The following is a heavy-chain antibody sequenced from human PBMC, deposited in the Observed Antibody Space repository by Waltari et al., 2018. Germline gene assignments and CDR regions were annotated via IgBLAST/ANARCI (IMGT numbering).Heavy chain of an antibody. J-gene: IGHJ6*03. V-gene: IGHV4-4*07. D-gene: IGHD1-1*01. CDR2: IFSSGST. CDR1: GGSMNNYY. CDR3: ARDSKFGTPGSYFYYMDV. Sequence: QVQLQESGPGLVKPSETLSLTCTVSGGSMNNYYWSWIRQPAGKGPEWIGRIFSSGSTNYNPSLKSRLTMSIDTSNNQFSLRLRSVTAADTAIYYCARDSKFGTPGSYFYYMDVWGKGTTVTISS.